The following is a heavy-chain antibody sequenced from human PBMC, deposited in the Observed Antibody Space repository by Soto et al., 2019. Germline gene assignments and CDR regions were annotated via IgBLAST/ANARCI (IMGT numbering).Heavy chain of an antibody. J-gene: IGHJ5*02. CDR3: ARDHPRGYSCYDSLNWFDP. D-gene: IGHD5-12*01. Sequence: EVQLVESGGGLVKPGGSLRLSCAASGFTFSSYSMNWVRQAPGKGLEWVSSISSSSSYIYYADSVKGRFTISRDNAKNSLYLQMNSLRAEDTAVYYCARDHPRGYSCYDSLNWFDPWGQGTLVTVSS. CDR1: GFTFSSYS. V-gene: IGHV3-21*01. CDR2: ISSSSSYI.